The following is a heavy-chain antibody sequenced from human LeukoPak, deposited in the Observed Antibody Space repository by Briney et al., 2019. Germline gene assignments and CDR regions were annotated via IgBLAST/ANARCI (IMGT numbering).Heavy chain of an antibody. CDR1: GGSINNYY. J-gene: IGHJ3*02. CDR2: IYSSGST. CDR3: ARHVQRIAASAVDAFDI. Sequence: PSETLSLTCTVSGGSINNYYWTWIRQPAGKGLEWIGRIYSSGSTNYNSYLKSRVSMSIDTSKNQFSLKLNSVTAADTAVYYCARHVQRIAASAVDAFDIWGQGTMVTVSS. V-gene: IGHV4-4*07. D-gene: IGHD6-13*01.